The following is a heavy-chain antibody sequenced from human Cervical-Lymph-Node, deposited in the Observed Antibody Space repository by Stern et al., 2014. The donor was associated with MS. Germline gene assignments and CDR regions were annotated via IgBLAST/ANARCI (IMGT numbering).Heavy chain of an antibody. Sequence: EVQLVESGGGLVQPGRSLRLSCVASGFTFDDYAMHWVRQAPGKGLEWVSGIRLDGGRRNSADSVKDRVTISRDNAKNSLYLQMSSLRPEDTAFYYCAKTLGRSYHDPFDMWGQGTMVIVSS. CDR3: AKTLGRSYHDPFDM. CDR1: GFTFDDYA. V-gene: IGHV3-9*01. D-gene: IGHD3-16*02. CDR2: IRLDGGRR. J-gene: IGHJ3*02.